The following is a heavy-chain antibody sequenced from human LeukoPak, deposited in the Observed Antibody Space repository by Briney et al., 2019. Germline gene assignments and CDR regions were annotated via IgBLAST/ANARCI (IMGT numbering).Heavy chain of an antibody. CDR1: GFTFSSYA. Sequence: GGSLRLSCAASGFTFSSYAMHWVRQAPGKGLEWVALISYDGSNKYYADSVKGRFTISRDSSRNALYLEMDSLRAEDTAVYFCARGSDSSGYSVAYWGQGTLVTVSS. D-gene: IGHD3-22*01. J-gene: IGHJ4*02. CDR2: ISYDGSNK. V-gene: IGHV3-30-3*01. CDR3: ARGSDSSGYSVAY.